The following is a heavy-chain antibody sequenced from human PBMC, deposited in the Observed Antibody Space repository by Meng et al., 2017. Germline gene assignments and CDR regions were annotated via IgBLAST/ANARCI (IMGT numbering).Heavy chain of an antibody. D-gene: IGHD4-17*01. CDR3: ARYGDLDY. CDR1: GGSISSSSYY. CDR2: IYYSGST. J-gene: IGHJ4*02. Sequence: SETLSLTCTVSGGSISSSSYYWGWIRQPPGKGLEWIESIYYSGSTYYNPSLKSRVTISVDTSKNQFSLKLSSVTAADTAVYYCARYGDLDYWGQGTLLTVSS. V-gene: IGHV4-39*07.